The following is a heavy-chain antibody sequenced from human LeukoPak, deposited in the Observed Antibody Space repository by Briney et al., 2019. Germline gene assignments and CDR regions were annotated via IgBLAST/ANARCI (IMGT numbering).Heavy chain of an antibody. J-gene: IGHJ4*02. Sequence: SETLSLTCTVSGYSISSDYYWGWIRQPPGKGLEWIGSISHSGSTYYNPSLKSRVTLSLDTSKNHFSLKLSSVTAADTAVYYCARVDIVATIHFDYWGQGTLVTVSS. CDR1: GYSISSDYY. D-gene: IGHD5-12*01. CDR3: ARVDIVATIHFDY. V-gene: IGHV4-38-2*02. CDR2: ISHSGST.